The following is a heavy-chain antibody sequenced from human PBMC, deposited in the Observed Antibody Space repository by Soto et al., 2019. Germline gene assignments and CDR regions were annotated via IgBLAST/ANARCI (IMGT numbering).Heavy chain of an antibody. CDR3: ARFRMYSSSPRRYYGMDV. D-gene: IGHD6-6*01. CDR1: GGTFSSYA. CDR2: IIPIFGTA. Sequence: KISCKASGGTFSSYAISWVRQAPGQGLEWMGGIIPIFGTANYAQKFQGRVTITADKSTSTAYMELSSLRSEGTAVYYCARFRMYSSSPRRYYGMDVWGQGTTVTVSS. J-gene: IGHJ6*02. V-gene: IGHV1-69*06.